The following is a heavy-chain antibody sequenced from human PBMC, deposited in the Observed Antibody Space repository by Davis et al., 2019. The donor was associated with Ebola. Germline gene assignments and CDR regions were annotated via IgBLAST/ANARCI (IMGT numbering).Heavy chain of an antibody. D-gene: IGHD4-17*01. CDR3: AKDPCHHYGWCYYYYGMDV. Sequence: PGGSLRLSCAASGFTFSSYGMHWVRQAPGKGLEWVAVISYDGSNKYYADSVKGRFTISRDNSKNTLYLQMNSLRAEDTAVYYCAKDPCHHYGWCYYYYGMDVWGQGTTVTVSS. J-gene: IGHJ6*02. V-gene: IGHV3-30*18. CDR2: ISYDGSNK. CDR1: GFTFSSYG.